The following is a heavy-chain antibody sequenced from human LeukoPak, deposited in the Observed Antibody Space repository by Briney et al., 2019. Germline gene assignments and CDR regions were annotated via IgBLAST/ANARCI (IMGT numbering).Heavy chain of an antibody. V-gene: IGHV4-39*07. J-gene: IGHJ3*02. CDR1: GGSISSSSYY. CDR2: IYYSGSV. CDR3: ARDANYHDSDAYYDALDI. Sequence: SATLSLTCTVSGGSISSSSYYRGWIRQPPGKGLERIGRIYYSGSVYHNPSLRSRVTVSVDTSKNQCSLKLSSVTAADTAVYYCARDANYHDSDAYYDALDIWGQGTLVTVSS. D-gene: IGHD3-16*01.